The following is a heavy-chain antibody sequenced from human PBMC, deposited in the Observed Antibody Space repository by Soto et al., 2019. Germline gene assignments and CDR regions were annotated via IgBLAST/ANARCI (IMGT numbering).Heavy chain of an antibody. V-gene: IGHV4-39*01. CDR1: GGSISSSSYY. D-gene: IGHD6-13*01. CDR2: IYYSGST. CDR3: AKPIAAAGPPLDYGMDV. J-gene: IGHJ6*02. Sequence: SETLSLTCTVSGGSISSSSYYWGWIRQPPGKGLEWIGSIYYSGSTYYNPSLKSRVTISVDTSKNQFSLKLSSVTAADTAVYYCAKPIAAAGPPLDYGMDVWGQGTTVTVSS.